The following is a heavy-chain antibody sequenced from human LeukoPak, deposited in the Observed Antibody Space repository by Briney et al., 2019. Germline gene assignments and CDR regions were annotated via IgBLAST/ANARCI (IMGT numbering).Heavy chain of an antibody. CDR1: GFTFSVSA. D-gene: IGHD6-6*01. J-gene: IGHJ4*02. CDR3: TYTSSSGVVY. V-gene: IGHV3-73*01. CDR2: IRNKANNYAT. Sequence: PGGSLRLSCAASGFTFSVSAMYWVRQASGKGLEWVGRIRNKANNYATAHAASLKGRFTISRDDSKNTAYLQMNSLETEDTAMYYCTYTSSSGVVYWGQGTLVTVSS.